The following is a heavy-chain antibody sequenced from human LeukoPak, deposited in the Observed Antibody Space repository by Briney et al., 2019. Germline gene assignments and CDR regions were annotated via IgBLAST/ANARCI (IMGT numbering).Heavy chain of an antibody. CDR2: IWYDGSNK. CDR1: GFTFSSYG. V-gene: IGHV3-33*01. Sequence: PGRSLRLSCAASGFTFSSYGMHWVRQAPGKGLEWVAVIWYDGSNKYYADSVKGRFTISRDNSKNTLYLQMNSLRAEDTAVYYCARGYYDSSYYYYYGMDVWGRGTTVTVSS. D-gene: IGHD3-22*01. J-gene: IGHJ6*02. CDR3: ARGYYDSSYYYYYGMDV.